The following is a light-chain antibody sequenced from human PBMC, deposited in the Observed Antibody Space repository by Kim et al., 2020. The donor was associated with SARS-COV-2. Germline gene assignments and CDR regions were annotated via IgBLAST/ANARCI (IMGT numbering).Light chain of an antibody. CDR2: AAF. CDR3: LQDYNYPYT. CDR1: QENRND. J-gene: IGKJ2*01. V-gene: IGKV1-6*01. Sequence: SIGDRVTFICRASQENRNDLGWYQQNRGKAPELLIYAAFSLQSAVPSTFAGSGSGTDFPLTISSLQPADFATYYSLQDYNYPYTFGKGTKLEIK.